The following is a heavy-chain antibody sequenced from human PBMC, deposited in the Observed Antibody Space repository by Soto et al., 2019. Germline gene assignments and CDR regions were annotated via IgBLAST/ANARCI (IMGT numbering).Heavy chain of an antibody. CDR3: ARAKPRGYSYGSNWFDP. Sequence: QVQLQQWGAGLLKPSETLSLTCAVYGGSFSGYYWSWIRQPPGKGLEWIGEINHSGSTNYNPSLMSRVTISVDTSKNQFSLKLSSVTAADTAVYYCARAKPRGYSYGSNWFDPWGQGTLVTVSS. V-gene: IGHV4-34*01. J-gene: IGHJ5*02. CDR1: GGSFSGYY. CDR2: INHSGST. D-gene: IGHD5-18*01.